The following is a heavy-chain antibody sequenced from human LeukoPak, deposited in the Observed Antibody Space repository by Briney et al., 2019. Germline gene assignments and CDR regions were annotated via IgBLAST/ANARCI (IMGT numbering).Heavy chain of an antibody. CDR3: AELGITMIGGV. CDR1: GFTFSSYS. D-gene: IGHD3-10*02. CDR2: ISSSSSYI. J-gene: IGHJ6*04. Sequence: PGGSLRLSCAASGFTFSSYSMNCVRQAPGKGLEWVSSISSSSSYIYYAESVKGRFTISRDNAKNSLYLQMNSLRAEDTAVYYCAELGITMIGGVWGKGTTVTISS. V-gene: IGHV3-21*01.